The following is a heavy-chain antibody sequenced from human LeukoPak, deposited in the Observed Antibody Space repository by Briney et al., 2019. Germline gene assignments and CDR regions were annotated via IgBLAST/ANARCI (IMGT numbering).Heavy chain of an antibody. CDR3: AKASGSYSVDAFDI. V-gene: IGHV4-59*01. CDR2: IYYSGST. Sequence: SETLSLTCTVSGGSISSYYWSWIRQPPGKGLEWIGYIYYSGSTNYNPSLKSRVTISVDTSKNQFSLKLSSVTAADTAVYYCAKASGSYSVDAFDIWGQGTMVTVSS. D-gene: IGHD1-26*01. J-gene: IGHJ3*02. CDR1: GGSISSYY.